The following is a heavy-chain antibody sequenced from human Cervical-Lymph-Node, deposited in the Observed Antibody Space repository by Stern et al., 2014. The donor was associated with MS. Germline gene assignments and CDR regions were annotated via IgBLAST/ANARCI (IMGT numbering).Heavy chain of an antibody. D-gene: IGHD6-6*01. CDR2: INTTTGSA. J-gene: IGHJ4*02. CDR1: GYTFTSYA. CDR3: SSGVYSSSYSVP. V-gene: IGHV7-4-1*02. Sequence: VQLVASGSELKKPGSSVKVSCKASGYTFTSYAMNWVRQVHGQGLEWMGGINTTTGSATYTYGYTGRFIVSLDTSVSTAYMQISSLKAKDTAIYDCSSGVYSSSYSVPWGQGTLVTVSS.